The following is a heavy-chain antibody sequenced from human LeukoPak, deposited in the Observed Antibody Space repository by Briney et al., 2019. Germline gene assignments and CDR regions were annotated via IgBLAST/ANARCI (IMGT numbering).Heavy chain of an antibody. Sequence: GGSLRLSCAASGFSFSSYGMHWVRQAPGKGLEWVAVISYDGSNKYYADSVKGRFTISRDNPKNTLYLQMNSLRAEDTAVYYCVKGTNYGGYGMDVWGQGTTVIVSS. CDR2: ISYDGSNK. J-gene: IGHJ6*02. D-gene: IGHD4/OR15-4a*01. CDR3: VKGTNYGGYGMDV. CDR1: GFSFSSYG. V-gene: IGHV3-30*18.